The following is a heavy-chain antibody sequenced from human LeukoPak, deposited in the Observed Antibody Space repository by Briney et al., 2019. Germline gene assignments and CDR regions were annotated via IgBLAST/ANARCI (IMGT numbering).Heavy chain of an antibody. D-gene: IGHD3-9*01. CDR2: INPNSGGT. CDR1: GYTFTGYY. V-gene: IGHV1-2*02. J-gene: IGHJ4*02. Sequence: ASVKVSCKASGYTFTGYYMHWVRQAPGQGREWMGWINPNSGGTNYAQKFQGRVTMTRDTSISTAYMELSRLRSDDTAVYYCARDTLHDILTGYFTLGYWGQGTLVTVSS. CDR3: ARDTLHDILTGYFTLGY.